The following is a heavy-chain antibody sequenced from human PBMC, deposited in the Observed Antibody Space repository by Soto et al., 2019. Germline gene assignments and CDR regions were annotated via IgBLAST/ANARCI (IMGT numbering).Heavy chain of an antibody. CDR1: GGSLSSGDYY. J-gene: IGHJ5*02. CDR3: ARGAATVTPGWFDP. D-gene: IGHD4-17*01. V-gene: IGHV4-30-4*08. Sequence: SETLSLTCIVSGGSLSSGDYYWSWLRQHTGKGLEWIGYITYSGSTYYNPSLKSRVTISVDTSKNQFSLKLTSVTAADTAVYYCARGAATVTPGWFDPWGQGIMVTVSS. CDR2: ITYSGST.